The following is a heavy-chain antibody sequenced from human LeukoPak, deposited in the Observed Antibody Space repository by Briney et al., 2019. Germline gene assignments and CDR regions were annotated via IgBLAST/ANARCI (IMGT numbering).Heavy chain of an antibody. CDR1: GGSISSGGYY. J-gene: IGHJ5*02. D-gene: IGHD6-19*01. CDR3: ARPLISGWYFGFDP. Sequence: PSQTLSLTCTVSGGSISSGGYYWSWIRQHPGKGLEWIGYIYYSGSTNYNPSLKSRVTISVDTSKNQFSLKLSSVTAADTAVYYCARPLISGWYFGFDPWGQGTLVTVSS. CDR2: IYYSGST. V-gene: IGHV4-31*03.